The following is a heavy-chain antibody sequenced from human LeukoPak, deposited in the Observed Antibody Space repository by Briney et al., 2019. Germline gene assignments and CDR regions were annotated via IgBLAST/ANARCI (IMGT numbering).Heavy chain of an antibody. D-gene: IGHD3-16*02. Sequence: ETLSLTCTVSGGSISTYYWTWVRQAPGKGLEWVSSISGSTSYIYYADSVRGRFTISRDNAKNSLYLQMNSLRPEDTAAYYCARGSDFVWGSYRPYFDYWGQGTLVTVSS. CDR3: ARGSDFVWGSYRPYFDY. V-gene: IGHV3-21*01. J-gene: IGHJ4*02. CDR1: GGSISTYY. CDR2: ISGSTSYI.